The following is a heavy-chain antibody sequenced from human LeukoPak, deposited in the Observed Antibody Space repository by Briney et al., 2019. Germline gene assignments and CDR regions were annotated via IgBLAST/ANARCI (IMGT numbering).Heavy chain of an antibody. J-gene: IGHJ4*02. Sequence: SETLSLTCTVSGYSISSGYYWGWIRQPPGKGLEWIGSIYHSGSTYSNPSLKSRVTISVDTSKNQFSLKLSSVTAADTAVYYCARRVGVALDYWGQGTLVTVSS. CDR2: IYHSGST. V-gene: IGHV4-38-2*02. D-gene: IGHD2-21*01. CDR1: GYSISSGYY. CDR3: ARRVGVALDY.